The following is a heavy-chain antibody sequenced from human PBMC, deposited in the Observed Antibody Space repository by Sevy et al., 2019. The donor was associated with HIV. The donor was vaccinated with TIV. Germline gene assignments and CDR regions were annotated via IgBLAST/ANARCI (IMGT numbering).Heavy chain of an antibody. V-gene: IGHV1-24*01. D-gene: IGHD3-22*01. CDR2: FDPEDGRT. J-gene: IGHJ4*02. CDR1: GYTLSQLS. Sequence: ASVKVSCKVSGYTLSQLSMHWVRQAPGKGLEWVGTFDPEDGRTIYAQKFQDRVTMTEDTSTDTAYMELNSLNSEDTAVYYCATTKDYYDSSGYPFDYXGQGTQVTVSS. CDR3: ATTKDYYDSSGYPFDY.